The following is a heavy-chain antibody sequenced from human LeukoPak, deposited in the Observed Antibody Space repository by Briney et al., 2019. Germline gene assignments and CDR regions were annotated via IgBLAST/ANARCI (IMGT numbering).Heavy chain of an antibody. J-gene: IGHJ4*02. CDR2: IYYSGST. CDR1: GGSISSYY. V-gene: IGHV4-59*08. D-gene: IGHD6-13*01. CDR3: ARTRSSSWFYFDY. Sequence: SETLSLTCTVSGGSISSYYWSWIRQPPGKGLEWIGYIYYSGSTNYNPSLKSRVTISVDTSKNQFSLKLSSVTAADTAVYYCARTRSSSWFYFDYWGQGTLVTVSS.